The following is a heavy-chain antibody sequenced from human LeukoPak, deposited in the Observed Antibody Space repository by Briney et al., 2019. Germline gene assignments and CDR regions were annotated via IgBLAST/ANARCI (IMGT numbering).Heavy chain of an antibody. CDR2: ISTT. CDR3: AKDVATVGIVDF. Sequence: GGSLRLSCAASGFTFSSFTMNWVRQAPGKGLEWVSYISTTSYSDSVKGRFTISRDNGKNSLYLQMLNLRTEDTAFYYCAKDVATVGIVDFWGQGTLVTVS. D-gene: IGHD2-21*01. CDR1: GFTFSSFT. V-gene: IGHV3-48*04. J-gene: IGHJ4*02.